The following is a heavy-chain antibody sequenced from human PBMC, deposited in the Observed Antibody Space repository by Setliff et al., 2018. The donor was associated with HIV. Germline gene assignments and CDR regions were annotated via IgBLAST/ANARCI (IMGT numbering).Heavy chain of an antibody. CDR3: ARHTVFVRYFNH. Sequence: SETLSLTCTVSAASIRSHYWSWIRQSPGKGLEWIGNFYYTGSTDYNPSFKSRVTISLDKSNNQISLNLSSATAADTAVYYCARHTVFVRYFNHWGQGMLVTVS. V-gene: IGHV4-59*11. CDR1: AASIRSHY. CDR2: FYYTGST. J-gene: IGHJ4*02. D-gene: IGHD2-2*02.